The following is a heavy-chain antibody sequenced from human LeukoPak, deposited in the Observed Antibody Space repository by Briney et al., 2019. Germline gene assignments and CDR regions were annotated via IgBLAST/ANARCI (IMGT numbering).Heavy chain of an antibody. CDR2: IRKNGGDT. J-gene: IGHJ5*02. Sequence: GESLRLSCTASGFIFSDYSMTWVRQAPGKGLEWVSTIRKNGGDTYYADSVKGRFTISRDNSKNTVFLEMNSLRAEDTAVYYCSKGGYATYFGPWGQGILVTVSS. CDR1: GFIFSDYS. V-gene: IGHV3-23*01. CDR3: SKGGYATYFGP. D-gene: IGHD2-15*01.